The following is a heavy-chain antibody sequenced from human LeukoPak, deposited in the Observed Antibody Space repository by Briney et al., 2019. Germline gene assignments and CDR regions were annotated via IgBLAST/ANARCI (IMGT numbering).Heavy chain of an antibody. D-gene: IGHD4-23*01. CDR2: IYYSGST. J-gene: IGHJ6*03. Sequence: PSQTLSLTCTVSGGSISSGGYYWSWIRQHPGKGLEWIGYIYYSGSTYYNPSLKSRVTISVDTSKNQFSLKLSSVTAADTAVYYCARVVLAVGLYYYYMDVWGKGTTVTVSS. V-gene: IGHV4-31*03. CDR3: ARVVLAVGLYYYYMDV. CDR1: GGSISSGGYY.